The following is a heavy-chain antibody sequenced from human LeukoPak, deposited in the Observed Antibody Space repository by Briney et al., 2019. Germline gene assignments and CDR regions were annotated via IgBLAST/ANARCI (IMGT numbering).Heavy chain of an antibody. CDR1: GFTFSSYA. Sequence: PGGSLRLSCAASGFTFSSYAMSWVRQAPGKGLEWVSAISGSGGSTYYADSVKGRFTISRDNSKNTLYLQMNSLRAEDTAVYYCAKGGIDSSGPWWYFDLWGRGTLVTVSS. V-gene: IGHV3-23*01. CDR3: AKGGIDSSGPWWYFDL. D-gene: IGHD6-19*01. J-gene: IGHJ2*01. CDR2: ISGSGGST.